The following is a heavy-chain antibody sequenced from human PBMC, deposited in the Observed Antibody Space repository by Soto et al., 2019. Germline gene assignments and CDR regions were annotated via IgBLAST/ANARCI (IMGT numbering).Heavy chain of an antibody. CDR2: VTGSGVLT. D-gene: IGHD5-12*01. V-gene: IGHV3-23*01. CDR3: AKRVRYSGFDYDYGMDV. Sequence: EVQVLESGGGLVQPGGSLRLSCAVSGFTFSNFAMSWVRQAPGKGLEWVSTVTGSGVLTYHADSVQGRFTISRDNSKNTLYLQMNSLSVEDTAVYYCAKRVRYSGFDYDYGMDVWGQGTTVTVSS. CDR1: GFTFSNFA. J-gene: IGHJ6*02.